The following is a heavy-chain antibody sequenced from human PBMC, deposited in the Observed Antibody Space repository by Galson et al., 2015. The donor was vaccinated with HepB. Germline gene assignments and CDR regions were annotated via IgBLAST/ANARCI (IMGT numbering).Heavy chain of an antibody. CDR2: ISYDGSNK. J-gene: IGHJ3*02. V-gene: IGHV3-30*18. CDR1: GFTFSSYG. CDR3: AKDQGGATSGSDAFDI. Sequence: SLRLSCAASGFTFSSYGMHWVRQAPGKGLEWVAVISYDGSNKYYADSVKSRFTISRDNSKNTLYLQMNSLRAEDTAVYYCAKDQGGATSGSDAFDIWGQGTMVTVSS. D-gene: IGHD1-26*01.